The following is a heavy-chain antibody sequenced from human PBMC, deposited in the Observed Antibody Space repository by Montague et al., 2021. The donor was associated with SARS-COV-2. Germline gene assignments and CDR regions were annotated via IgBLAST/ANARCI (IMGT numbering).Heavy chain of an antibody. J-gene: IGHJ4*02. CDR1: VGSFSGNY. Sequence: SETLSLTCAVSVGSFSGNYWCWIRQPPGKGLEWIGEINHSGSTNYNPSLRMRITILVDTSKTQFSLKLSSVTAADTAVYYCARIGGGYNAPPGYWGQGTLVTVSS. CDR2: INHSGST. CDR3: ARIGGGYNAPPGY. D-gene: IGHD5-24*01. V-gene: IGHV4-34*01.